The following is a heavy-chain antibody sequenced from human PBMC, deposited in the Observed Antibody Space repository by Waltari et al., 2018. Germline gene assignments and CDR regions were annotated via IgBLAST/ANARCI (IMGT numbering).Heavy chain of an antibody. Sequence: EVQLVQSGAEVKQPGESLKISCKGSGYSFTSYWNGWVRQMPGKGLEWMGIIYPGDSDTRYSPSFQGQVTISADKSISTAYLQWSSLKASDTAMYYCARLIVGATPRFYFDYWGQGTLVTVSS. J-gene: IGHJ4*02. D-gene: IGHD1-26*01. V-gene: IGHV5-51*03. CDR3: ARLIVGATPRFYFDY. CDR1: GYSFTSYW. CDR2: IYPGDSDT.